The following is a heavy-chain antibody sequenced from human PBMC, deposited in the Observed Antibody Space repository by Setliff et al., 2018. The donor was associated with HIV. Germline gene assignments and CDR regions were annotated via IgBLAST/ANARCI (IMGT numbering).Heavy chain of an antibody. CDR1: GYTFTSYY. D-gene: IGHD2-2*02. J-gene: IGHJ4*01. CDR2: INPSGGDT. CDR3: ARSSISEYLLYY. Sequence: ASVKVSCKASGYTFTSYYMHWVRQAPRHGLEWMGIINPSGGDTEYAQKFQDRVTMTTDTSTSTVYMELSRLTSDDTAVYYCARSSISEYLLYYWGHGTLVTVSS. V-gene: IGHV1-46*01.